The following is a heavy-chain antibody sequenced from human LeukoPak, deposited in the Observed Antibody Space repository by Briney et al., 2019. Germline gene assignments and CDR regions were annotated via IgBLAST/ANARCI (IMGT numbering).Heavy chain of an antibody. V-gene: IGHV1-69*04. D-gene: IGHD2-15*01. J-gene: IGHJ4*02. CDR2: IIPILGIA. Sequence: SVKVSCKASGGTFSSYAVSWVRQAPGQGLEWMGRIIPILGIANYAQKFQGRVTITADKSTSTAYMELSSLRSEDTAVYYCARDPPYCSGGSCLLGIDYWGQGTLVTVSS. CDR1: GGTFSSYA. CDR3: ARDPPYCSGGSCLLGIDY.